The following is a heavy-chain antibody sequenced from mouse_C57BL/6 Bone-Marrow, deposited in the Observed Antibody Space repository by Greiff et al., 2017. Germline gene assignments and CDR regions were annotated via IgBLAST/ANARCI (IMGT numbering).Heavy chain of an antibody. V-gene: IGHV5-17*01. J-gene: IGHJ4*01. CDR2: ISSGSSTI. Sequence: EVKLVESGGGLVKPGGSLKLSCAASGFTFSDYGMHWVRQAPEKGLEWVAYISSGSSTIYYADTVKGRCTFSRDNAKNTLFLQMTRLRSEDTAMYYCARPDNCYSSSYLLYYYAMDYWGQGTSVTVSS. CDR1: GFTFSDYG. D-gene: IGHD1-1*01. CDR3: ARPDNCYSSSYLLYYYAMDY.